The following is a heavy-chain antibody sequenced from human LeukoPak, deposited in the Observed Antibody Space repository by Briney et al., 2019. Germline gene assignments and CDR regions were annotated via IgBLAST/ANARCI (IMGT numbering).Heavy chain of an antibody. CDR1: GGSIINSGYY. V-gene: IGHV4-39*01. CDR2: VYYSENT. Sequence: SETLSLTCTVSGGSIINSGYYWGWIRQPPGKGLEWIGSVYYSENTYYNPSLKSRVTISVDTSKNQFSLKLRSVTAADTAMYYCARQGYADFSSRPFDYWGQGTLVTVSS. CDR3: ARQGYADFSSRPFDY. D-gene: IGHD4-17*01. J-gene: IGHJ4*02.